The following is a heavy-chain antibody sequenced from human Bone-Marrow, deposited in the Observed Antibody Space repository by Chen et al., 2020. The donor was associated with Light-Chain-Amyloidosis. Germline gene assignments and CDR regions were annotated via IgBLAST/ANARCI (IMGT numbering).Heavy chain of an antibody. Sequence: QVQLQQAGTGLLKPSETLSPTCTVYGGSFNNYHWSWIRQSPQRGLEWIGDISDRGNTNYSPSLRRRLTISLGTSKNQFSMTLTSVTAADTGVYYCARAVLPYYDYWGAQGTWFDPWGQGTLVVVS. CDR1: GGSFNNYH. V-gene: IGHV4-34*02. CDR2: ISDRGNT. D-gene: IGHD3-22*01. J-gene: IGHJ5*02. CDR3: ARAVLPYYDYWGAQGTWFDP.